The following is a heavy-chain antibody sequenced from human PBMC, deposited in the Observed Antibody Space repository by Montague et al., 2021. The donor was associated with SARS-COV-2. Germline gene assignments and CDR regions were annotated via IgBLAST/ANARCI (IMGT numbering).Heavy chain of an antibody. Sequence: SETLSLTCAVHGTSFSTYSWNWIRQPPGKGLEWIGEINHGGSTNYNPSLKSRVTISADTSKNQFSLKLTSAAAADTAVYYCARLGDGVVPSPILGVGPYYSYYYMDVWGKGTTVTVSS. CDR3: ARLGDGVVPSPILGVGPYYSYYYMDV. J-gene: IGHJ6*03. CDR1: GTSFSTYS. D-gene: IGHD3-10*01. V-gene: IGHV4-34*01. CDR2: INHGGST.